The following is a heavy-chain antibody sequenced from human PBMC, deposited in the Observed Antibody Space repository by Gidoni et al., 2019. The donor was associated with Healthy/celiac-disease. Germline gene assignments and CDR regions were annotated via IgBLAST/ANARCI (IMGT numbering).Heavy chain of an antibody. CDR2: IRSKAYGGTT. CDR3: TRNQLLSLDAFDI. V-gene: IGHV3-49*05. CDR1: GFTLGHYA. Sequence: EVQLVESGGGLVKPGRSLRLSCTASGFTLGHYAMSWFRQAPGKGLEWVGFIRSKAYGGTTEYAASVKGRFTISRDDSKSIAYLQMNSLKTEDTAVYYCTRNQLLSLDAFDIWGQGTMVTVSS. D-gene: IGHD2-2*01. J-gene: IGHJ3*02.